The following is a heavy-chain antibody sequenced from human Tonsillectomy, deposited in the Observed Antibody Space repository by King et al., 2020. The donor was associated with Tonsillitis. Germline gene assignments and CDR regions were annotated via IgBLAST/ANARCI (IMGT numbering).Heavy chain of an antibody. D-gene: IGHD6-6*01. J-gene: IGHJ4*02. Sequence: QLVQSGAEVKKPGASVKVSCKASGYTFTSYYMHWVRQAPGQGLEWMGTINPSGGSTTYAQKFQGRVTMTRETSTSTVYMELSSLRSEDTAVYYCARNLFSSSSDYWGQGTLVTVSS. CDR1: GYTFTSYY. CDR3: ARNLFSSSSDY. CDR2: INPSGGST. V-gene: IGHV1-46*03.